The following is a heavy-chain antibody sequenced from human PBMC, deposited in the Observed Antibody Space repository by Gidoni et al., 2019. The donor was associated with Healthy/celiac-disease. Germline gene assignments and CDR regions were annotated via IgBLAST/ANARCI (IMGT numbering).Heavy chain of an antibody. CDR1: GGTFSSYA. V-gene: IGHV1-69*01. J-gene: IGHJ6*02. Sequence: QVQLVQSGAEVKKPGSSVKVSCKASGGTFSSYAISWVRQAPGQGLEWMGGIIPIFGTANYAQKFQGRVTITADESTSTAYMELSSLRSEDTAVYYCARDDGTTVINYYYYGMDVWGQGTTVTVSS. D-gene: IGHD4-4*01. CDR2: IIPIFGTA. CDR3: ARDDGTTVINYYYYGMDV.